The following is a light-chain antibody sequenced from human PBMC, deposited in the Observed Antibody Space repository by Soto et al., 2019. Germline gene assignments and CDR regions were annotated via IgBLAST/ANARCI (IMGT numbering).Light chain of an antibody. J-gene: IGKJ5*01. CDR2: YAS. Sequence: EIMVTQSPATLSVSPGERATLSCRASQSVRTNIAWYQQKPGQAPRLLIYYASTRATGIPARFSGSGSGTEFTLTISSLQSEDFALYYCQQYNNWPPITFGQGTRLEIK. V-gene: IGKV3-15*01. CDR1: QSVRTN. CDR3: QQYNNWPPIT.